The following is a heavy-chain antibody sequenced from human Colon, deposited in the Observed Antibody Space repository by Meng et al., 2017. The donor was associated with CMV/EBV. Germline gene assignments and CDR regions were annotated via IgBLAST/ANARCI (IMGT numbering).Heavy chain of an antibody. D-gene: IGHD2-2*01. CDR3: ARHAWSYQLLKGHRGFDY. CDR2: IYYSGST. J-gene: IGHJ4*02. CDR1: GGSISSSSYY. V-gene: IGHV4-39*01. Sequence: SETLSLTCTVSGGSISSSSYYWGWIRQPPGKGLEWIGSIYYSGSTYYNPSLKSRVTISVDTSKNQFSLKLGSVTAADTAVYYCARHAWSYQLLKGHRGFDYWGQGTLVTVSS.